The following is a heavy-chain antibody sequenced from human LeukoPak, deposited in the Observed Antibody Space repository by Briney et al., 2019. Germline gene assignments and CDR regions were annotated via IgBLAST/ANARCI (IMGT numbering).Heavy chain of an antibody. V-gene: IGHV3-7*01. CDR2: IKQEGSEK. J-gene: IGHJ4*02. D-gene: IGHD3-10*01. CDR1: GFTFSSYW. CDR3: ARVGTSLLLWFGELLSHFDY. Sequence: GGSLRLSCAASGFTFSSYWMSWVRQAPGKGLEWVANIKQEGSEKYYVDSVKGRFTISRDNAKNSLYLQMNSLRAEDTAVYYCARVGTSLLLWFGELLSHFDYWGQGTLVTVSS.